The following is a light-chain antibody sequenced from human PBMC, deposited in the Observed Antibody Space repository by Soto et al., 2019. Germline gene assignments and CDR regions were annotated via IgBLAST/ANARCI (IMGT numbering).Light chain of an antibody. J-gene: IGKJ2*01. CDR1: QSISSY. V-gene: IGKV1-39*01. CDR3: QQSYRTPYT. CDR2: AAS. Sequence: DIQMTQSPSSLSASVGDRVTITCRASQSISSYLNWYQQKPGKAPKLLIYAASSLQSGVPSRFSGSGSGTDFTLTISSLQPEEFATYYCQQSYRTPYTFGQGTKLEI.